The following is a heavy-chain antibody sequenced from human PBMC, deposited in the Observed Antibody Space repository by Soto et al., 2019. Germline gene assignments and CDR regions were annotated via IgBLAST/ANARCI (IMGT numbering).Heavy chain of an antibody. J-gene: IGHJ4*02. Sequence: QLQLQESGPGLVKPSETLSLTCSVSGGSIDSYDFYWVWIRQPPGEGLEGIGSTYYRRSTFYNSSLRSRLTLSVDTSKNQFSLSLSSVTAADTAVYYCARHTHWAPLVDWGQGMLVTVSS. CDR2: TYYRRST. V-gene: IGHV4-39*01. CDR3: ARHTHWAPLVD. CDR1: GGSIDSYDFY. D-gene: IGHD3-16*01.